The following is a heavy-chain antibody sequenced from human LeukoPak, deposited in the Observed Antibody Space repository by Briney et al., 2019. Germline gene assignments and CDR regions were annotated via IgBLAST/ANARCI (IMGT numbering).Heavy chain of an antibody. Sequence: PGGSLRLSCAASGFTFSSYWMSWVRQAPGKGLEWVANIKQDGSEKYYVDSVKGRFTISRDNAKNSLYLQMNSLRAEDTAVYYCARPLYSGYDSDFDYWGQGTLVTVSS. CDR2: IKQDGSEK. CDR3: ARPLYSGYDSDFDY. V-gene: IGHV3-7*01. D-gene: IGHD5-12*01. CDR1: GFTFSSYW. J-gene: IGHJ4*02.